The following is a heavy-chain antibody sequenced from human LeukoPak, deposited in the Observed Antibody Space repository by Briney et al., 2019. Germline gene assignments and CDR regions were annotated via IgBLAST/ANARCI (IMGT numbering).Heavy chain of an antibody. CDR3: ARGRSSSFYYGMDV. D-gene: IGHD6-13*01. J-gene: IGHJ6*02. Sequence: ASVKVSCKASGYTFTSYDINWVRQAPGQGLEWMGWISAYNGNTNYAQKLQGRVTMTTDTSTSTGYMELRSLRSDDTAVYYCARGRSSSFYYGMDVWGQGTTVTVSS. CDR2: ISAYNGNT. CDR1: GYTFTSYD. V-gene: IGHV1-18*01.